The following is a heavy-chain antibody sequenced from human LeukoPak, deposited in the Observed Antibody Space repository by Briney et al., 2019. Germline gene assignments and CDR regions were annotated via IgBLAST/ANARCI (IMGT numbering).Heavy chain of an antibody. Sequence: GGSLRLSCAASGFTFSSYAMHWVRQAPGKGLEWVAVISYDGSNKYYADSVKGRFTISRDNSKNTLYLQMNSLRAEDTAVYYCAKSRSTVTGRLDAFDIWGQGTMVTVSS. CDR1: GFTFSSYA. D-gene: IGHD4-17*01. V-gene: IGHV3-30-3*02. CDR3: AKSRSTVTGRLDAFDI. J-gene: IGHJ3*02. CDR2: ISYDGSNK.